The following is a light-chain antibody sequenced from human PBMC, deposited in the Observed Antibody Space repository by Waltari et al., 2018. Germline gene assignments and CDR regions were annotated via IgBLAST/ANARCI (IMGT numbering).Light chain of an antibody. CDR3: HQHYTTPWT. V-gene: IGKV4-1*01. CDR2: WAS. J-gene: IGKJ1*01. Sequence: DIVMTQSPDSLAVSLGERATINCKASQGILDGSNTSNSFAWYQPKPGQSPNLLIYWASPRESGVPDRFIGSGSGTDFTLTISSLQAEDVAVYYCHQHYTTPWTFGQGTQVEL. CDR1: QGILDGSNTSNS.